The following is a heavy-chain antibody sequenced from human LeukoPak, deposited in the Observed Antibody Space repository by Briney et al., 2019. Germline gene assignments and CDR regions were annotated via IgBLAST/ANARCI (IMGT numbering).Heavy chain of an antibody. CDR1: GFTFSSYA. D-gene: IGHD3-16*02. J-gene: IGHJ4*02. CDR3: AKASVYDYVWASHRSYYFDS. Sequence: GGSLRLSCAASGFTFSSYAMNWVRQAPGKGLDLVSSFRGSGGSTPYADSVKGGFTSSRVNTKNTLFLQMNSLKADDTAVYYCAKASVYDYVWASHRSYYFDSWGQGTLVTVSS. CDR2: FRGSGGST. V-gene: IGHV3-23*01.